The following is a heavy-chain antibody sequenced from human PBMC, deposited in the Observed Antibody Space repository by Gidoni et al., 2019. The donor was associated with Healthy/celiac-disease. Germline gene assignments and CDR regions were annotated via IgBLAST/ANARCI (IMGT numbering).Heavy chain of an antibody. Sequence: QLQLQESGPGLVKPSETLSLTCTVSGGSISSSSYYWGWIRQPPGKGLEWIGSIYYSGSTYYNPSLKSRVTISVDTSKNQFSLKLSSVTAADTAVYYCARQGKYQLLSLYYYGMDVWGQGTTVTVSS. CDR3: ARQGKYQLLSLYYYGMDV. CDR2: IYYSGST. J-gene: IGHJ6*02. D-gene: IGHD2-2*01. V-gene: IGHV4-39*01. CDR1: GGSISSSSYY.